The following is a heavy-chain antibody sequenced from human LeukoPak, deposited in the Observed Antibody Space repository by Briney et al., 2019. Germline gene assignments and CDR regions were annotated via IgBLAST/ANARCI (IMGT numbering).Heavy chain of an antibody. V-gene: IGHV4-34*01. J-gene: IGHJ4*02. CDR1: GGSFSGYY. CDR2: IYYSGST. D-gene: IGHD1-1*01. CDR3: ARLAHNQNLAVDY. Sequence: PSETLSLTCAVYGGSFSGYYWSWIRQPPGKGLEWIGSIYYSGSTYYNPSLKSRVTISVDTSKNQFSLKLSSVTAADTAVYYCARLAHNQNLAVDYWGQGTLVTVSS.